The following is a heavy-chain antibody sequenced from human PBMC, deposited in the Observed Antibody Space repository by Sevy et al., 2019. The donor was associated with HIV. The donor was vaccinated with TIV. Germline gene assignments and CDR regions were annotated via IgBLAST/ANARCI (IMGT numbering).Heavy chain of an antibody. CDR3: ARAPSGSQGPGQYFQH. D-gene: IGHD1-26*01. J-gene: IGHJ1*01. CDR1: GYTFTNYG. CDR2: ISRYNT. Sequence: ASVKVSCKASGYTFTNYGITWVRQAPGQGLEWMGWISRYNTNYAQNLQGRVTMTTDTSTSTVYMELRGLRSGDTAVYYCARAPSGSQGPGQYFQHWGQGTLVTVSS. V-gene: IGHV1-18*01.